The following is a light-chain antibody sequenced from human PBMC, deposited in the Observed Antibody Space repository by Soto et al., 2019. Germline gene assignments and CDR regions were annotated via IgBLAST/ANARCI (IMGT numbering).Light chain of an antibody. CDR1: QSISTY. CDR3: QQSSTTPWT. CDR2: LTS. V-gene: IGKV1-39*01. Sequence: DIQMTQSPSSLSASVGDRVTITCRASQSISTYLNWFQQKPGRAPKLLIYLTSTLQSGVPSRFSGSGSGTEFTLTISSLQPEDFATYYCQQSSTTPWTFGQGTKVDVK. J-gene: IGKJ1*01.